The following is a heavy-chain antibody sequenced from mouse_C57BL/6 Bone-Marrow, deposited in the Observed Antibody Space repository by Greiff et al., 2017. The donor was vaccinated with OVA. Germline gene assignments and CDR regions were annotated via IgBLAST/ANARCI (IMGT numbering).Heavy chain of an antibody. J-gene: IGHJ1*03. V-gene: IGHV1-7*01. CDR3: ARLIQRWYFDV. CDR2: INPSSGYT. Sequence: QVHVKQSGAELAKPGASVKLSCKASGYTFTSYWMHWVKPRPGQGLEWIGYINPSSGYTKYNQKFKDKATLTADKSSSTAYMQLSSLTYEDSAVYCCARLIQRWYFDVWGTGTTVTVAS. CDR1: GYTFTSYW.